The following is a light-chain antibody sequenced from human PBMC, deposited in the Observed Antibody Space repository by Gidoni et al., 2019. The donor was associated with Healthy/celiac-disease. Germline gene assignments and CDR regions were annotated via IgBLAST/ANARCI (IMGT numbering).Light chain of an antibody. J-gene: IGKJ1*01. CDR2: DTS. CDR1: QSVSNY. CDR3: QQRASWPPS. Sequence: EVVLTQSPPTLPLSPGERATLSCTASQSVSNYLAWYQQKGGQAPRLLIYDTSRRATGIPTRFSGSGSGTDFTLTISSLEPEDFGIYYCQQRASWPPSFGQGTRVDIK. V-gene: IGKV3-11*01.